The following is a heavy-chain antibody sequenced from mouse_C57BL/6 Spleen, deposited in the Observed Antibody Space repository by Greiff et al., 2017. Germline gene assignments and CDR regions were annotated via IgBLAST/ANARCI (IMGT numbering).Heavy chain of an antibody. Sequence: QVQLKESGAELVRPGASVTLSCKASGYTFTDYEMHWVKQTPVHGLEWIGAIDPETGGTAYNQKFKGKAILTADKSSSTAYMELRSLTSEDSAVYYCTRYYSNFYWYFDVWGTGTTVTVSS. J-gene: IGHJ1*03. CDR1: GYTFTDYE. V-gene: IGHV1-15*01. CDR3: TRYYSNFYWYFDV. CDR2: IDPETGGT. D-gene: IGHD2-5*01.